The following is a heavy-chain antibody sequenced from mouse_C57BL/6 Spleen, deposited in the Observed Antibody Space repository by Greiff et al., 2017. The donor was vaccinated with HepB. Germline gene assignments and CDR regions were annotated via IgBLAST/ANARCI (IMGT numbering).Heavy chain of an antibody. CDR3: AREGTTVVARFDY. V-gene: IGHV3-6*01. CDR2: ISYDGSN. Sequence: EVQLQQSGPGLVKPSQSLSLTCSVTGYSITSGYYWNWIRQFPGNKLEWMGYISYDGSNNYNPSLKNRISITRDTSKNQFFLKLNSVTTEDTATYYCAREGTTVVARFDYWGQGTTLTVSS. CDR1: GYSITSGYY. J-gene: IGHJ2*01. D-gene: IGHD1-1*01.